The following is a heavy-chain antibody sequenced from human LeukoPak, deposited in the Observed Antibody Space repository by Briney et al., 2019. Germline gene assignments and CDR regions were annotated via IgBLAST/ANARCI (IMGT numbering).Heavy chain of an antibody. CDR2: INPYSGDT. CDR1: GYTFTDYY. CDR3: ARGVGNDLEDY. D-gene: IGHD1-1*01. V-gene: IGHV1-2*06. J-gene: IGHJ4*02. Sequence: ASVEVSCKASGYTFTDYYIHWVRQAPGQGLEWMGRINPYSGDTNHVQKFQGRVTMSRDTSITTAYMELSRLTSDDTAVYYCARGVGNDLEDYWGQGTLVTVSS.